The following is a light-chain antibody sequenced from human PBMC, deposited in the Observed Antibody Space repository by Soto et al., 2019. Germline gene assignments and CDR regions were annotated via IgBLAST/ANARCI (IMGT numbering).Light chain of an antibody. V-gene: IGLV2-23*02. CDR2: EVS. CDR1: SSDVGSYNV. J-gene: IGLJ1*01. CDR3: CSYTGSISAYG. Sequence: QSALTQLASVSGSPGQSITISCTGTSSDVGSYNVVSWYQQHPGKAPKLLIYEVSKRPSGVSDRFSGSKSGNTASLTISGLQAEDEADYHSCSYTGSISAYGFGTGTKVTVL.